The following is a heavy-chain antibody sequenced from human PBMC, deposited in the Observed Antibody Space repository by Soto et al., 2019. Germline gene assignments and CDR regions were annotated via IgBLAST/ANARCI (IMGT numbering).Heavy chain of an antibody. D-gene: IGHD2-15*01. Sequence: QVQLVQSGAEVKKPGSSVKVSCKASGGTFSSYTISWVRQAPGQGLEWMGRIIPILGIANYAQKFQGRVTITADKSPSTAYMELSSLRSEDTAVYYCARDAGGYYYYGMDVWGQGTTVTVSS. CDR3: ARDAGGYYYYGMDV. CDR2: IIPILGIA. V-gene: IGHV1-69*08. J-gene: IGHJ6*02. CDR1: GGTFSSYT.